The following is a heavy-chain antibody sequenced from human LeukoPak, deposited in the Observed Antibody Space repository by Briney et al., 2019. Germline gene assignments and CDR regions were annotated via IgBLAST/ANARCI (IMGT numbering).Heavy chain of an antibody. CDR2: IYHSGST. CDR1: GYSISSGYY. V-gene: IGHV4-38-2*02. CDR3: AGIYGTFDY. Sequence: SETLSLTCTVSGYSISSGYYWGWIRQPPGKGLEWIGSIYHSGSTYYNPSLKSRVTISVDTSKNQFSLKLSSVTAADTAVYYCAGIYGTFDYWGQGTLVTVSS. D-gene: IGHD1-14*01. J-gene: IGHJ4*02.